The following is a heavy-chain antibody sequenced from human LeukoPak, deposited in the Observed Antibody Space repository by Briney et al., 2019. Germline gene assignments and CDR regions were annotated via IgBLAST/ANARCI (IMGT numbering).Heavy chain of an antibody. CDR1: GFTFSNYW. CDR2: INSDGSTT. V-gene: IGHV3-74*01. Sequence: GGSLRVSCLATGFTFSNYWMHWVRQAPGRGLLWVSRINSDGSTTSYADSVKGRFTISRDNAKNTLYLQMNSLRAEDTAVYYCVRLLDVDYWGQGTLVTVSS. J-gene: IGHJ4*02. CDR3: VRLLDVDY. D-gene: IGHD3-3*01.